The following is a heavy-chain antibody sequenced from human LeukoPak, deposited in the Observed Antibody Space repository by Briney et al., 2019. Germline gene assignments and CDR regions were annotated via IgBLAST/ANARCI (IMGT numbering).Heavy chain of an antibody. Sequence: GGSLRLSCAASGFTFSSYAMSWVRQAPGKGLEWVSAISGSGGSTYYADSVKGRFTISRDNSKNTLYLQMNSLRAEDTAVYYCARDYYDSSGAIDYWGQGTLVTVSS. CDR2: ISGSGGST. V-gene: IGHV3-23*01. J-gene: IGHJ4*02. CDR1: GFTFSSYA. CDR3: ARDYYDSSGAIDY. D-gene: IGHD3-22*01.